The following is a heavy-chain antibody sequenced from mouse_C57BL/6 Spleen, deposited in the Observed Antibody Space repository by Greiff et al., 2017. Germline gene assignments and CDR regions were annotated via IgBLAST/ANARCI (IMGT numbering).Heavy chain of an antibody. Sequence: QVQLKQSGAELMKPGASVKLSCKATGYTFTGYWIEWVKQRPGHGLEWIGEILPGSGSTNYNEKFKGKATFTADTSSNTAYMQLSSLTTEDSAIYYCARREAYYGSGPLFDYWGQGTTLTVSS. J-gene: IGHJ2*01. V-gene: IGHV1-9*01. CDR3: ARREAYYGSGPLFDY. CDR2: ILPGSGST. CDR1: GYTFTGYW. D-gene: IGHD1-1*01.